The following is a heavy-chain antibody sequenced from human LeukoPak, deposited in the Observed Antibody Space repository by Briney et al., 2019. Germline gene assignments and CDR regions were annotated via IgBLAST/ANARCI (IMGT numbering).Heavy chain of an antibody. CDR3: ARGYCSSTSCYGETFDI. V-gene: IGHV4-61*02. D-gene: IGHD2-2*01. Sequence: SETLSLTCTVSGGSISSGSYYWSWIRQPAGKGLEWIGRIYTSRSTNYNPSLKSRVTISVDTSKNQFSLKLSSVTAADTAVYYCARGYCSSTSCYGETFDIWGQGTMVTVSS. CDR1: GGSISSGSYY. J-gene: IGHJ3*02. CDR2: IYTSRST.